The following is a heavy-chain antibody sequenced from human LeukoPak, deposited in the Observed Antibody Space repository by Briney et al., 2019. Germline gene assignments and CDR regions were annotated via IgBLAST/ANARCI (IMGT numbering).Heavy chain of an antibody. Sequence: PGGSLRLSCAASGFTFSSYSMSWVRQAPGKGLEWVSGISDSGGRTCYADSVKGRFTISRDNSKNTVYLQMNSLRADDTAVYYCARDRFDFGEYHFDQWGQGTLVTVSS. CDR1: GFTFSSYS. D-gene: IGHD3-16*01. CDR2: ISDSGGRT. V-gene: IGHV3-23*01. J-gene: IGHJ4*02. CDR3: ARDRFDFGEYHFDQ.